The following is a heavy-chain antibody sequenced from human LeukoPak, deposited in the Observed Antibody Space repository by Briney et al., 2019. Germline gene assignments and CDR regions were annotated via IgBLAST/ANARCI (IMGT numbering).Heavy chain of an antibody. J-gene: IGHJ4*02. CDR1: GFTFSSYA. CDR2: ISGSGGST. V-gene: IGHV3-23*01. CDR3: AKEGTIFGVVSYGGHYFDY. D-gene: IGHD3-3*01. Sequence: PGGSLRLSCAASGFTFSSYAMSWVRQAPGKGLEWVSAISGSGGSTYYADSVKGRFTISRDNSKNTLYLQMNSLRAEDTAVYYCAKEGTIFGVVSYGGHYFDYWGQGTLVTVSS.